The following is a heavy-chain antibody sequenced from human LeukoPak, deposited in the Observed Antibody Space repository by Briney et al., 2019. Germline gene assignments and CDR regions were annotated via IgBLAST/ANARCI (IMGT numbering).Heavy chain of an antibody. J-gene: IGHJ4*02. V-gene: IGHV3-30*03. CDR1: GFTFSTYG. D-gene: IGHD2-21*01. CDR3: ARVFVLDFDY. Sequence: GGSLRLSCAASGFTFSTYGMHWVRQAPGKGLEWVAIISSDRRNEYYADSVKGRFTISRDNSKNTLYLQMNSLRAEDTAVYYCARVFVLDFDYWGQGTLVTVSS. CDR2: ISSDRRNE.